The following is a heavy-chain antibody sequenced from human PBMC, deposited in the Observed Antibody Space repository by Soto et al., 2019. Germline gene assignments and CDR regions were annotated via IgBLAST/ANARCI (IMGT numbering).Heavy chain of an antibody. CDR2: IKQDGSEK. D-gene: IGHD4-17*01. V-gene: IGHV3-7*05. CDR3: ARGTVDGYYYYGMDV. CDR1: GFTFSSYW. J-gene: IGHJ6*02. Sequence: GGSLRLSCAASGFTFSSYWMSWVRQAPGKGLEWVANIKQDGSEKYYVDSVKGRFTISRDNAKNSLYLQMNSLRAEDTAVYYCARGTVDGYYYYGMDVWGQGTTVTVSS.